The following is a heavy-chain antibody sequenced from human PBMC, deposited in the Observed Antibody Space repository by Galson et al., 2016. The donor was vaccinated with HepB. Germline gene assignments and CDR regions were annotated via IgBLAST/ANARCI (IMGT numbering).Heavy chain of an antibody. CDR1: GFSLSTDGVG. CDR3: ARSRRQGYFDS. V-gene: IGHV2-5*02. J-gene: IGHJ4*02. CDR2: IYWDDDE. D-gene: IGHD6-6*01. Sequence: PALVKPTQTLTLTCTFSGFSLSTDGVGVGWIRQPPGKALEWLALIYWDDDERYTPSLKSRLTITKDTSKNQVVLTVTNMDPMDTATYYCARSRRQGYFDSWGQGTLVTVSS.